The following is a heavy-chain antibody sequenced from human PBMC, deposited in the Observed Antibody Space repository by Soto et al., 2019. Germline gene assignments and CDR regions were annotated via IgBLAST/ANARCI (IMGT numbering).Heavy chain of an antibody. Sequence: QVQLVESGGGVVQPGRSLRVSCAASGFTFSNYAIHWVRQAPGQGLEWMGIINPTSGSTNYAQKFQGRVTLTYDTSTTTVYMELSGLRSEDTAVLYCARDLAAGDHWGQGTLVTVSS. J-gene: IGHJ4*02. CDR3: ARDLAAGDH. V-gene: IGHV1-46*01. CDR1: GFTFSNYA. CDR2: INPTSGST. D-gene: IGHD6-13*01.